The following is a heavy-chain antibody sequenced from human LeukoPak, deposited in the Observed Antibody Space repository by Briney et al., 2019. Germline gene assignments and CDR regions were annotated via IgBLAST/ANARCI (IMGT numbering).Heavy chain of an antibody. CDR2: IYSGGST. Sequence: GGSLRLSCAASGLTVSKNYMSWVRQAPGKGLESVSVIYSGGSTYYADSVRGRFTISRDNSKNTLYLQMNSLRVEDTAVYYCTSSFGQLSFFDYWGQGTLVTVSS. D-gene: IGHD3-10*01. V-gene: IGHV3-53*01. J-gene: IGHJ4*02. CDR1: GLTVSKNY. CDR3: TSSFGQLSFFDY.